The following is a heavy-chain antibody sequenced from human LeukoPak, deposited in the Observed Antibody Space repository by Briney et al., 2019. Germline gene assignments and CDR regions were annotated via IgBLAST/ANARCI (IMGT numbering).Heavy chain of an antibody. D-gene: IGHD1-26*01. CDR1: NGSISTYY. CDR3: ARHGGTLDYFDS. V-gene: IGHV4-59*08. CDR2: ISYGGAT. Sequence: PSETLSLTCSVSNGSISTYYWGWIRQSPGKGLEWVGYISYGGATTYNPSLKRRVTISVDSPKNHFSLRLTSLTAADTALYYCARHGGTLDYFDSWGPGSLVTVSS. J-gene: IGHJ4*02.